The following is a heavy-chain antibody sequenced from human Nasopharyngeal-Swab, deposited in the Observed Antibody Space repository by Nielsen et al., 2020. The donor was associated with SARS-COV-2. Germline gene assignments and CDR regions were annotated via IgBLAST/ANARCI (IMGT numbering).Heavy chain of an antibody. J-gene: IGHJ6*02. V-gene: IGHV1-69*10. CDR2: IIPILGIA. Sequence: SVKVSCKASGGTFSSYAISWVRQAPGQGLEWMGGIIPILGIANYAQKFQGRVTITADKSTSTAYMELSSLRSEDTAVYYCARGREQLVPGLNYYYGMDVWGQGTTVTVSS. CDR3: ARGREQLVPGLNYYYGMDV. CDR1: GGTFSSYA. D-gene: IGHD6-6*01.